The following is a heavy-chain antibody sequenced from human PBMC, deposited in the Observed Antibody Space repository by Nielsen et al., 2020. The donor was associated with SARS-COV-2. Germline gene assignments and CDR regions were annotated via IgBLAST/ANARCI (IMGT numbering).Heavy chain of an antibody. CDR2: IIPIFGTA. J-gene: IGHJ3*02. D-gene: IGHD2-15*01. Sequence: WVRQAPGQGLEWMGGIIPIFGTANYAQKFRGRVTITADKSTSTAYMELSSLRSEDTAVYYCARGGRCSGGSCYDGPFAFDIWGQGTMVTVSS. CDR3: ARGGRCSGGSCYDGPFAFDI. V-gene: IGHV1-69*06.